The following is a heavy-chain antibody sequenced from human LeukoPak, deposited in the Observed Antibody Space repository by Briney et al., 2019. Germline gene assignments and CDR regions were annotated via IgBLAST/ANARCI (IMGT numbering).Heavy chain of an antibody. V-gene: IGHV4-59*01. CDR1: GGSISSYY. D-gene: IGHD6-13*01. J-gene: IGHJ4*02. CDR2: IYYSGTT. CDR3: AREAGSSWGLDY. Sequence: PSETLSLTCTVSGGSISSYYWSWIRQPPGKGLEWIGYIYYSGTTNYNPSLKSRVTISVDTSKNQFSLKLSSVTAADTAVYYCAREAGSSWGLDYWGQGTLVTVSS.